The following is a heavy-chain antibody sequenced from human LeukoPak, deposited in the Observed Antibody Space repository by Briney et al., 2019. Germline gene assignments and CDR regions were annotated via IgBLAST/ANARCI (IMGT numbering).Heavy chain of an antibody. J-gene: IGHJ5*02. CDR1: GFTFSDYW. V-gene: IGHV3-7*01. CDR2: IKQDGSEK. Sequence: GGSLRLSCAASGFTFSDYWMSWVRQPPGKGLEWVANIKQDGSEKYYVESVKGRFTISRDNAKNSLHLQMNSLTAEDTAVYYCARDRRPSIYGGLDSWGQGTLVTVSS. D-gene: IGHD4-23*01. CDR3: ARDRRPSIYGGLDS.